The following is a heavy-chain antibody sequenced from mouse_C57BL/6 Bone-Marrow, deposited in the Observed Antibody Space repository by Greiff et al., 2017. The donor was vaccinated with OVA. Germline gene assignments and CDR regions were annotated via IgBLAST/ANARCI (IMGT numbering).Heavy chain of an antibody. CDR1: GFTFSSYS. CDR2: ISGGGGNT. Sequence: EVQLVESGGGLVKPGGSLKLSCAASGFTFSSYSMSWVRQTPEKRLEWVATISGGGGNTYYPDSVKGRFTISRDNAKNTLYLQMSSLRSEDTALYYCARPGLRYPFAYWGQGTLVTVSA. J-gene: IGHJ3*01. CDR3: ARPGLRYPFAY. V-gene: IGHV5-9*01. D-gene: IGHD1-1*01.